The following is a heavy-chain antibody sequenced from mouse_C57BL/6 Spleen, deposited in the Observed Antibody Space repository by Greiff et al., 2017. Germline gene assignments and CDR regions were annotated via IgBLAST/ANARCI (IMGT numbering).Heavy chain of an antibody. CDR2: IYPGSGST. V-gene: IGHV1-55*01. J-gene: IGHJ4*01. D-gene: IGHD5-1*01. CDR1: GYTFTSYW. CDR3: ARPSTEDYAMDY. Sequence: QVHVQQPGAELVKPGASVKLSCKASGYTFTSYWITWVKQRPGQGLEWIGDIYPGSGSTNYNEKFKSKATLTVDTSSSTAYMQLSSLTSEDSAVYYCARPSTEDYAMDYWGQGTSVTVSS.